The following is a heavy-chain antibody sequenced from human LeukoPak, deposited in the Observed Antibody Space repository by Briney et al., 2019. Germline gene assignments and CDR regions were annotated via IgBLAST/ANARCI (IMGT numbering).Heavy chain of an antibody. D-gene: IGHD6-19*01. CDR2: GDYSGGT. V-gene: IGHV4-30-4*07. Sequence: SQTLSLTCTVSGGSISSGGYYWSWIRQPPGKGLEWIASGDYSGGTYYNPSLESRVAISADMSKNQFSLKLTSVTGADTAVYYCAGERGEEYSSGWYKRNYFDNWGQGIRVTVSS. CDR3: AGERGEEYSSGWYKRNYFDN. CDR1: GGSISSGGYY. J-gene: IGHJ4*02.